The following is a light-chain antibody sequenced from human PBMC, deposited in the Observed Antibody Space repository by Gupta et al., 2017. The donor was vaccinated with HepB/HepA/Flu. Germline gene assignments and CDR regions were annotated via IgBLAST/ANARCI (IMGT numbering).Light chain of an antibody. J-gene: IGLJ1*01. V-gene: IGLV3-19*01. CDR1: SLRSYY. CDR3: NSRDSSGNHLV. Sequence: SSELTQDPAVSVALGQTVSITCQGDSLRSYYASWYQQKPGQAPVLVIYGKNNRPSGIPDRFSGSSSGNTAALPITGAQAEDEADYYCNSRDSSGNHLVFGTGTKVTVL. CDR2: GKN.